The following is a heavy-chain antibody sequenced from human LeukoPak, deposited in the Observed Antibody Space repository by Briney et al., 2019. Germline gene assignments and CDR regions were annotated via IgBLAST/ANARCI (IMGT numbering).Heavy chain of an antibody. Sequence: ASVKVSCKASGYTFSSYYMHWVRQAPGQGLEWMGIINPSGGSTSYAQKFQGRVTMTRDMSTSTVYMELSSLRSEDTAVYYCARVGSSGWYTGAFDIWGQGTMVTVSS. CDR2: INPSGGST. V-gene: IGHV1-46*01. CDR1: GYTFSSYY. D-gene: IGHD6-19*01. CDR3: ARVGSSGWYTGAFDI. J-gene: IGHJ3*02.